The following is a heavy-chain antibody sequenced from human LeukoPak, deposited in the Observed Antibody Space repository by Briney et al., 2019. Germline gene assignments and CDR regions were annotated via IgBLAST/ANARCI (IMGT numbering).Heavy chain of an antibody. D-gene: IGHD3-22*01. Sequence: KPSETLSLTCSVSGDSITYFYWSWIRQAAGKGLEWIGRISSSGSTDYNASLKSRVTMPVDTSKNQLSLKVISVTAADTAVYYCARVTGYMIEDQFDYWGQGTLVTVSS. J-gene: IGHJ4*02. V-gene: IGHV4-4*07. CDR2: ISSSGST. CDR1: GDSITYFY. CDR3: ARVTGYMIEDQFDY.